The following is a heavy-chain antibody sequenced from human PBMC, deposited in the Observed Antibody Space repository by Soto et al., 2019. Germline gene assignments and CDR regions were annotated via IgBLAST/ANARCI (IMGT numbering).Heavy chain of an antibody. CDR1: GGTFNRYT. V-gene: IGHV1-69*08. CDR2: IIPMFGIA. D-gene: IGHD2-2*01. J-gene: IGHJ6*02. CDR3: AGESGRSDVVTAGISAMYA. Sequence: QVQLVQSGAEVKKPGSSVKVSCKGSGGTFNRYTITWVRQAPGQGLEWMGRIIPMFGIASYAQNFQGRVTMTAHKSTSTASMELSSLRSEDSAVYYCAGESGRSDVVTAGISAMYAWGQGTTVTVSS.